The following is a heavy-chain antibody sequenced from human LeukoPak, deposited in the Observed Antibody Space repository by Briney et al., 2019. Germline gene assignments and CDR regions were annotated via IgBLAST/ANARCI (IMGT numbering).Heavy chain of an antibody. Sequence: SQTLSLTCAISGDSVSINSAAWNWIRQSPSRGLEWLGRTYYRSKWYNDYAVSVKSRITINPDTSKNQFSLQLNSVTPEDTAVYYCARVEAMAHGDNWFDPWGQGTLVTVSS. V-gene: IGHV6-1*01. CDR3: ARVEAMAHGDNWFDP. J-gene: IGHJ5*02. CDR2: TYYRSKWYN. CDR1: GDSVSINSAA. D-gene: IGHD5-18*01.